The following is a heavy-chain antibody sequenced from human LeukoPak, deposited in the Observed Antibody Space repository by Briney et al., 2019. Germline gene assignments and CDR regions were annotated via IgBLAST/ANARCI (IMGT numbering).Heavy chain of an antibody. D-gene: IGHD2-2*01. Sequence: ASVKVSCKASGYTFTSYYMHWVRQAPGQGLEWMGIIDPSGGSTSYAQKFQGRVTMTRDTSTSTVYMELSSLRSEDTTVYYCARDLGYCSSTSCYPFGWFDPWGQGTLVTVSS. CDR2: IDPSGGST. J-gene: IGHJ5*02. CDR3: ARDLGYCSSTSCYPFGWFDP. CDR1: GYTFTSYY. V-gene: IGHV1-46*01.